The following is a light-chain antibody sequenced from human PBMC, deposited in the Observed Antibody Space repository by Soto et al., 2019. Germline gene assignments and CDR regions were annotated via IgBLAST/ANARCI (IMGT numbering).Light chain of an antibody. Sequence: QSALTHPPSVSGSPGQSVTISCTGTSTDFVSYNRVSWYQQPPGTAPKLIIYEASNRPSGVPDRFSGSKSGNTASLTISGLQAADEADYYCSLYTSENTYVFGTVTKVTVL. CDR3: SLYTSENTYV. V-gene: IGLV2-18*01. CDR2: EAS. CDR1: STDFVSYNR. J-gene: IGLJ1*01.